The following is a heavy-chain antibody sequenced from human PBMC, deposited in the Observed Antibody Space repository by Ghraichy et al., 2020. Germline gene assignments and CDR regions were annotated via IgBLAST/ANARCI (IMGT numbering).Heavy chain of an antibody. CDR2: ISSSGSPI. Sequence: GGSLRLSCSASGFHFSNYYMSWIRQAPGKGLEWIAYISSSGSPIYHADSVKGRFTISRDNAENSLYLQMGSLSAEDTAVYYCARESSGTHVYDYWGQGILVTVSS. CDR3: ARESSGTHVYDY. V-gene: IGHV3-11*01. CDR1: GFHFSNYY. J-gene: IGHJ4*02. D-gene: IGHD1-1*01.